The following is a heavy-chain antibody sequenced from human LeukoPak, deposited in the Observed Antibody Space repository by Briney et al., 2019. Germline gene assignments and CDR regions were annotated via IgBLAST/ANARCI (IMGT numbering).Heavy chain of an antibody. Sequence: SETLSLTCTVSGGSISSYYWSWIRQPPGKGLEWIGYIYYSGSTNYNPSLKSRVTISVDTSKNQFSLKLNSVTAADTAVYYCARVRWGEVLEWGQGTLVTVSS. D-gene: IGHD3-3*01. V-gene: IGHV4-59*08. CDR2: IYYSGST. J-gene: IGHJ4*02. CDR1: GGSISSYY. CDR3: ARVRWGEVLE.